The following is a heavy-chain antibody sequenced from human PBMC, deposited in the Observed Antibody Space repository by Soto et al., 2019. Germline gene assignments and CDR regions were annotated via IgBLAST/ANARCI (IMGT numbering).Heavy chain of an antibody. CDR1: GGSFSGYS. Sequence: AETLCLTCAVYGGSFSGYSWSWIRQPPGKGLEWVGEINHSGSTNYNPPLKSRVTISVDTSKNQFSRKLSSVPAADTAVYYCARGMAYYKFAYGGKGTLVPVSS. D-gene: IGHD3-10*01. V-gene: IGHV4-34*01. CDR2: INHSGST. CDR3: ARGMAYYKFAY. J-gene: IGHJ4*02.